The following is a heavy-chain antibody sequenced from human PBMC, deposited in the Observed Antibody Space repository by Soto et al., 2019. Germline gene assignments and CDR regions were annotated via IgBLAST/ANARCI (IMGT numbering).Heavy chain of an antibody. V-gene: IGHV3-21*01. D-gene: IGHD6-6*01. J-gene: IGHJ6*04. Sequence: EMELVESGGGLVQPGGSLRLSCAASGLTFSSYGMNWVRQAPGKGLEWVSSISSSSSYIYYADSVKGRFTIARDNAKNSLFLQTHRLRDEDTAVYYCARDGYSSSSGLHGWGKGTTVTVSS. CDR2: ISSSSSYI. CDR1: GLTFSSYG. CDR3: ARDGYSSSSGLHG.